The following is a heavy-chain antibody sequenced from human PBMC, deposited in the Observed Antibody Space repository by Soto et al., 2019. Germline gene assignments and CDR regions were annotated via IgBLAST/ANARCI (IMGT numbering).Heavy chain of an antibody. Sequence: ASVKVSCKASGYTFTSYGISWVRQAPGQGLEWMGWISAYNGNTNYAQKLQGRVTMTTDTSTSTAYMELRSLRSDDTAVYYCARVVAAAGTASYYFDYWGQGTLVPSPQ. CDR3: ARVVAAAGTASYYFDY. D-gene: IGHD6-13*01. J-gene: IGHJ4*02. V-gene: IGHV1-18*01. CDR1: GYTFTSYG. CDR2: ISAYNGNT.